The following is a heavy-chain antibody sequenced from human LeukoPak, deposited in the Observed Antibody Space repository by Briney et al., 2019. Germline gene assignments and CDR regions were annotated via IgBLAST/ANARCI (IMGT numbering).Heavy chain of an antibody. V-gene: IGHV4-59*08. CDR2: IYYSGST. J-gene: IGHJ4*02. D-gene: IGHD3-3*01. Sequence: PSETLSLTCTVSGGSISSYYWSWIRQPPGKGLEWIGYIYYSGSTNYNPSLKSRVTISVDTSKNQFSLKLSSVTAADTAVYYCANVPSWSGVRTRDDYWGQGTLVTVSS. CDR3: ANVPSWSGVRTRDDY. CDR1: GGSISSYY.